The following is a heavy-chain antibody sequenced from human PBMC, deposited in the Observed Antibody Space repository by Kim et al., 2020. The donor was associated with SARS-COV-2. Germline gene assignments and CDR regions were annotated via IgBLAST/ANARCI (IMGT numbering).Heavy chain of an antibody. D-gene: IGHD6-13*01. CDR2: FDPEDGET. J-gene: IGHJ4*02. CDR3: APSGYGAAAGTTFDY. CDR1: GYTLTELS. Sequence: ASVKVSCKVSGYTLTELSMHWVRQAPGKGLEWMGGFDPEDGETIYAQKFQGRVTMTEDTSTDTAYMELSSLRSEDTAVYYCAPSGYGAAAGTTFDYWGQGTLVTVSS. V-gene: IGHV1-24*01.